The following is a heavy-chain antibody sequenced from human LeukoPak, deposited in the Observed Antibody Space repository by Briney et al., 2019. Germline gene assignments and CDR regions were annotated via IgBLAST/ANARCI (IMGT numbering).Heavy chain of an antibody. CDR3: AVQKLGYCSGGSCYSPDYYYYGMDV. V-gene: IGHV1-24*01. D-gene: IGHD2-15*01. CDR2: FDPEDGET. CDR1: GYTLTELS. Sequence: ASVKVSCKVSGYTLTELSMHWVRQAPGKGLEWMGGFDPEDGETIYAPKFQGRVTMTEDTSTDTAYMELSSLRSEDSAVYFCAVQKLGYCSGGSCYSPDYYYYGMDVWGQGTTVTVSS. J-gene: IGHJ6*02.